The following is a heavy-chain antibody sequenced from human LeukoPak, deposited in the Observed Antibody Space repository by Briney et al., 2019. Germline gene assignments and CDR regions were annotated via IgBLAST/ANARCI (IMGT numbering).Heavy chain of an antibody. Sequence: ASVKVSCKASGGTFSSYAISWVRQAPGQGLEWMGRIIPIFGTANYAPKFQGRVTITTDESTSTAYMELSSLRSEDTAVYYCAILRARSSSSQPYNWFDPWGQGTLVTVSS. V-gene: IGHV1-69*05. CDR2: IIPIFGTA. CDR3: AILRARSSSSQPYNWFDP. CDR1: GGTFSSYA. D-gene: IGHD6-6*01. J-gene: IGHJ5*02.